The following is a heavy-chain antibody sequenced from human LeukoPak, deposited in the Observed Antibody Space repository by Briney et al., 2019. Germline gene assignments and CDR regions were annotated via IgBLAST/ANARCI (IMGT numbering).Heavy chain of an antibody. CDR1: GYTFTDNS. Sequence: SVKVSCKASGYTFTDNSLHWVRQAPGQGLEWMGRIIPILGIANYAQKFQGRVTITADKSTSTAYMELSSLRSEDTAVYYCARAMVTNGMDVWGQGTTVTVSS. CDR2: IIPILGIA. D-gene: IGHD5-18*01. V-gene: IGHV1-69*04. J-gene: IGHJ6*02. CDR3: ARAMVTNGMDV.